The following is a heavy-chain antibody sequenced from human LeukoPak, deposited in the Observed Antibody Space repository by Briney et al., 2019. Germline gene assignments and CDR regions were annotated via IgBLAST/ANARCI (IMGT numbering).Heavy chain of an antibody. D-gene: IGHD3-22*01. V-gene: IGHV1-69*05. CDR2: IIPIFGTA. J-gene: IGHJ4*02. CDR3: ARGDSSGYYGDY. Sequence: SVRVSCKASGGTFSSYAISWVRQAPGQGLEWMGRIIPIFGTANYAQKFQGRVTITTDESTSTAYMELSSLRSEDTAVYYCARGDSSGYYGDYWGQGTLVTVSS. CDR1: GGTFSSYA.